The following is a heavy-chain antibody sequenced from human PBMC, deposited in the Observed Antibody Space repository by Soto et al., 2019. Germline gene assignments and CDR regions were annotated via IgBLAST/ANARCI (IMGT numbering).Heavy chain of an antibody. CDR3: ARDLARMVRGVKVPLNVFDY. CDR2: IWYDGSNK. CDR1: GFTFSSYG. J-gene: IGHJ4*02. D-gene: IGHD3-10*01. Sequence: GGSLRLSCAASGFTFSSYGMHWVRQAPGKGLEWVAVIWYDGSNKYYADSVKGRFTISRDNSKNTLYLQMNSLRAEDTAVYYCARDLARMVRGVKVPLNVFDYWGQGTLVTVSS. V-gene: IGHV3-33*01.